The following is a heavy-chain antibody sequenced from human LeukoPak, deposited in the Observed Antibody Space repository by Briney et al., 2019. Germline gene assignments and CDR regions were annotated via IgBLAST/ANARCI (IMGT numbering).Heavy chain of an antibody. CDR3: ARDGYSSSSYFDY. CDR2: MYFSGIT. CDR1: GVSISSGGYY. V-gene: IGHV4-31*03. Sequence: SQTLSLTCTVSGVSISSGGYYWSWIRQHPGKGLEWIGYMYFSGITSYNPSLKSRVTISVDTSKNQFSLKLSSVTAADTAVYYCARDGYSSSSYFDYWAREPWSPSPQ. J-gene: IGHJ4*02. D-gene: IGHD6-6*01.